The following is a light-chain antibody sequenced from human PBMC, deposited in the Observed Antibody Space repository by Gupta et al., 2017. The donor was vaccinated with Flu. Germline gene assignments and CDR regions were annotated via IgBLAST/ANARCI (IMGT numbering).Light chain of an antibody. V-gene: IGKV1-5*03. CDR1: QSISSW. CDR3: QQYEAYPLT. J-gene: IGKJ4*01. Sequence: DIQMTQSPSTLSASVGDRVTITCRASQSISSWLAWYQQKPGKAPKLLIYKASILESGVPSRFSGRGSGTEFTLTISSLQPDDLAAYYCQQYEAYPLTFGGGTKVEIK. CDR2: KAS.